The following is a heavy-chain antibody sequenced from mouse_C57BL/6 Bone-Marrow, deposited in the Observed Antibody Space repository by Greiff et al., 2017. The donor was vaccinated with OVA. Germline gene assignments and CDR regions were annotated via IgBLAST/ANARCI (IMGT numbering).Heavy chain of an antibody. V-gene: IGHV5-6*02. Sequence: EVMLVESGGDLVKPGGSLKLSCAASGFTFSSYGMSWVRQTPDKRLEWVATISSGGSYTYYPDSVKGRFTISRDNAKNTLYLQISSLKSEDTAMYYCARRDYYAMDYWGQGTSVTVSS. CDR1: GFTFSSYG. CDR2: ISSGGSYT. J-gene: IGHJ4*01. CDR3: ARRDYYAMDY.